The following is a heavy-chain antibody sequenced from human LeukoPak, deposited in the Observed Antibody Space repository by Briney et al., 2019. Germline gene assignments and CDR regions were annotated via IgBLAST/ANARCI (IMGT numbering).Heavy chain of an antibody. D-gene: IGHD3-22*01. J-gene: IGHJ5*02. CDR1: GFTFSSYS. V-gene: IGHV3-21*01. CDR3: AREVHTMIVVENNWFDP. CDR2: ISSSSSYI. Sequence: GGSLRLSCAASGFTFSSYSTTWVRQAPGKGLEWVSSISSSSSYIYYADSVKGRFTISRDNAKNSLYLQMNSLRAEDTAVYYCAREVHTMIVVENNWFDPWGQGTLVTVSS.